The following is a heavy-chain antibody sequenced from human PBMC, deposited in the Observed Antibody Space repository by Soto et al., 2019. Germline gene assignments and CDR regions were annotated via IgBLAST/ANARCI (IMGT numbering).Heavy chain of an antibody. CDR1: GGTFSSYA. J-gene: IGHJ6*02. Sequence: SVKVSCKASGGTFSSYAISWVRQAPGQGLEWMGGIIPIFGTANYAQKFQGRVTITADESTSTAYMELSSLRSEDTAVYYCARERGAPLYSSGLYYYYYGMDVWGQGTTVTVSS. D-gene: IGHD6-19*01. CDR2: IIPIFGTA. V-gene: IGHV1-69*13. CDR3: ARERGAPLYSSGLYYYYYGMDV.